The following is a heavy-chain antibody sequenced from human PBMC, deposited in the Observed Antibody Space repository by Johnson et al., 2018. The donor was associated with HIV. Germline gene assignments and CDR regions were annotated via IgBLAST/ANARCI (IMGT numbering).Heavy chain of an antibody. D-gene: IGHD4-11*01. J-gene: IGHJ3*02. V-gene: IGHV3-11*04. Sequence: QVQLVESGGGLVKPGGSLRLSCSASGFTFSDYYITWIRQAPGKGLEWISYISSSGSTIYYADSVKGRFTISRDNSKNTLYLQMNSLRAEDTAVYYCARSYSTSWNASDIWGQGTMVTVSS. CDR2: ISSSGSTI. CDR3: ARSYSTSWNASDI. CDR1: GFTFSDYY.